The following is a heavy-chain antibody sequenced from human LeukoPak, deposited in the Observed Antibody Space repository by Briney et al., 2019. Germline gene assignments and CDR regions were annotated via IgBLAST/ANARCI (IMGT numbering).Heavy chain of an antibody. CDR2: IYHSGST. CDR1: GGSISSSNW. Sequence: SETLSLTCAVSGGSISSSNWWSWVRQPPGKGLEWIGEIYHSGSTNYNPSLKSRVTISVDTSKNQFSLKLSSVTAADTAVYYCARVDYDRDAFDIWGQGTMVTVSS. J-gene: IGHJ3*02. CDR3: ARVDYDRDAFDI. V-gene: IGHV4-4*02. D-gene: IGHD3-22*01.